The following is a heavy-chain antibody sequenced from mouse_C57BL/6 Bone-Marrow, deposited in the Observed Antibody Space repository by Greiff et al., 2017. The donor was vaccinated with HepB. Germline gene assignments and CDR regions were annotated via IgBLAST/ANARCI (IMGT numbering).Heavy chain of an antibody. CDR2: IRLKSDNYAT. CDR1: GFTFSNYW. J-gene: IGHJ2*01. Sequence: EVKVEESGGGLVQPGGSMKLSCVASGFTFSNYWMNWVRQSPEKGLEWVAQIRLKSDNYATHYAESVKGRFTISRDDSKSSVYLQMNNLRAEDPGIYYCTEHYYGSSYPPLFDDWGQGTTLTVSS. V-gene: IGHV6-3*01. D-gene: IGHD1-1*01. CDR3: TEHYYGSSYPPLFDD.